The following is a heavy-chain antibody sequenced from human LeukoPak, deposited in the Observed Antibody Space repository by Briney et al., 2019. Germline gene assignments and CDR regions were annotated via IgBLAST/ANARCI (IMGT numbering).Heavy chain of an antibody. V-gene: IGHV4-39*01. D-gene: IGHD1-26*01. CDR3: ARARSGSYRY. CDR1: GGSISSSSYY. Sequence: PSETLSLTCTVSGGSISSSSYYWGWIRQPPGKGLERIGSIYYSGSTYYNPSLKSRVTISVDTSKNQFSLKLSSVTAADTAVYYCARARSGSYRYWGQGTLVTVSS. CDR2: IYYSGST. J-gene: IGHJ4*02.